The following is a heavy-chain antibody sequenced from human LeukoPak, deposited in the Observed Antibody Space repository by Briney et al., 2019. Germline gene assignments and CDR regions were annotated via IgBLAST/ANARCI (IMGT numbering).Heavy chain of an antibody. CDR3: AGGRDGYNSSAIDI. V-gene: IGHV4-4*07. D-gene: IGHD5-24*01. CDR1: GGSISSYL. Sequence: PSETLTLTFTVSGGSISSYLLGWIRQPTGKGLDWIGRIYTSGSTNNPSLKSRVTLSVDTSKNQFSLKLSSVTAADTAVYYCAGGRDGYNSSAIDIGGQGTMVTVSS. J-gene: IGHJ3*02. CDR2: IYTSGST.